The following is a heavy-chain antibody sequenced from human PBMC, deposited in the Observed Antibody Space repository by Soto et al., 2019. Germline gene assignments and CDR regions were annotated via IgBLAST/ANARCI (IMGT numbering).Heavy chain of an antibody. CDR1: GGSISSYY. CDR2: IFYSGRSGST. CDR3: AKTALGWFDP. V-gene: IGHV4-59*01. D-gene: IGHD2-21*02. Sequence: PSETLSLTCSVSGGSISSYYWSWIRQPPGKGLEWIGYIFYSGRSGSTNYNPSLKSRVIISVDTSKNQFSLKLTPVTAVDTAVYYCAKTALGWFDPWGQGTLVTVSS. J-gene: IGHJ5*02.